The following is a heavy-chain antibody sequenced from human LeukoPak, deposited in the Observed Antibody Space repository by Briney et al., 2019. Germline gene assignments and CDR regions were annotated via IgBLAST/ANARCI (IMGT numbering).Heavy chain of an antibody. CDR2: IKSKTDGGTT. D-gene: IGHD3-22*01. CDR3: SATYYYDSSEGY. CDR1: GFTFSNAW. Sequence: GGSLRLSCAASGFTFSNAWMNWVRQAPGKGLEWVGRIKSKTDGGTTDYAAPVEGRFTISRDDSKNTLYLQMNSLKTEDTAVYYCSATYYYDSSEGYWGQGTLVTVSS. V-gene: IGHV3-15*07. J-gene: IGHJ4*02.